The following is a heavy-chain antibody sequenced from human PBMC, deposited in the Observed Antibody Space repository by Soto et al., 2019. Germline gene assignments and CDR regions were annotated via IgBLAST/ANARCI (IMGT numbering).Heavy chain of an antibody. J-gene: IGHJ4*02. D-gene: IGHD4-17*01. V-gene: IGHV1-18*01. CDR2: ISAYNGNT. Sequence: ASVKVSCKASGYTFTSYGISWVRQAPGQGLEWMGWISAYNGNTNYAQKLQGRVTMTTDTSTSTAYMELRSLRSDDTAVYYCARQVGMTTVTPDFDYWGQGTLVTVSS. CDR3: ARQVGMTTVTPDFDY. CDR1: GYTFTSYG.